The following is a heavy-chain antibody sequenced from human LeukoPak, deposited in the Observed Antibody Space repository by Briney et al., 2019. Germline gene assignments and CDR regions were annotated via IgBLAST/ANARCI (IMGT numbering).Heavy chain of an antibody. Sequence: GGSLRLSCAASGFTFSTYTMNWVRQAPGRGLEWVSSISSSSSNIYYADSVKGRFTISRDNAMNSVYLQMNSLRVEDTAVYYCARGYQRPDYWGQGTLITVSS. CDR1: GFTFSTYT. V-gene: IGHV3-21*01. CDR3: ARGYQRPDY. D-gene: IGHD2-2*01. J-gene: IGHJ4*02. CDR2: ISSSSSNI.